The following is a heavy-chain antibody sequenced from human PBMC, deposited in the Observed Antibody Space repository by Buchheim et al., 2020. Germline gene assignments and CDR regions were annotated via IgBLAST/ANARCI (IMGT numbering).Heavy chain of an antibody. D-gene: IGHD6-6*01. CDR2: ISSKVYGATA. Sequence: EVQLVESGGGLVKPGRSLRLSCTTSGFTFGDFAMTWSRQAPGKGLEWVSFISSKVYGATAEYAASVKGRFTISRDDSKSTAYLQMNGLKTEDTAVYYCTRRPPEGYGRSSAPFDYWGQGTL. CDR1: GFTFGDFA. V-gene: IGHV3-49*05. CDR3: TRRPPEGYGRSSAPFDY. J-gene: IGHJ4*02.